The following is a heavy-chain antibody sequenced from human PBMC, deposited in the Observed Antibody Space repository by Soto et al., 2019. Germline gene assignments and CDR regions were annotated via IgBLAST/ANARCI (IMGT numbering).Heavy chain of an antibody. J-gene: IGHJ6*02. D-gene: IGHD5-12*01. CDR1: GGTFSSYA. Sequence: QVQLVQSGAEVKKPGSSVKVSCKASGGTFSSYAISWVRQAPGQGLEWMGGIIPIFGTANYAQKFQGRVTITADESTSTADMELSSLRSEDTAVYYCARGTEDIVATISVYYYYYGMDVWGQGTTVTVSS. CDR2: IIPIFGTA. CDR3: ARGTEDIVATISVYYYYYGMDV. V-gene: IGHV1-69*01.